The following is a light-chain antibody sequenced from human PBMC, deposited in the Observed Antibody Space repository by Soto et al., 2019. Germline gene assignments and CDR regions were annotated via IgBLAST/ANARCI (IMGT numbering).Light chain of an antibody. V-gene: IGKV3-20*01. Sequence: EIVLTQSPGTLSMSPGERATLSCRASQAVGSSLLAWYQHKPGQAPRLVIYGASSRATGIPDRFSGSGSGPDFTLTISILEPEDFAVYYCQQGGGSLWTFGQGTKVEIK. CDR1: QAVGSSL. CDR3: QQGGGSLWT. J-gene: IGKJ1*01. CDR2: GAS.